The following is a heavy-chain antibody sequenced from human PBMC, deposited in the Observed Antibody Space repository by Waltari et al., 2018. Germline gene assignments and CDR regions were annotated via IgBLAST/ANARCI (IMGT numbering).Heavy chain of an antibody. D-gene: IGHD6-13*01. CDR1: GFSLSTSGMC. J-gene: IGHJ4*02. Sequence: QVTLRESGPALVKPTQTLTLTCTCSGFSLSTSGMCVSWIRQPPGKALEWLARIDWDDDKYYSTSLKTRLTISKDTSKNQVVLTMTNMDPVDTATYYCARSYSSSWYGAVDYWGQGTLVTVSS. CDR2: IDWDDDK. CDR3: ARSYSSSWYGAVDY. V-gene: IGHV2-70*15.